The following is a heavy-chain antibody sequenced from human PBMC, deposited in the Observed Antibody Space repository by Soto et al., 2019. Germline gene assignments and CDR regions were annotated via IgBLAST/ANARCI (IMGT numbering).Heavy chain of an antibody. V-gene: IGHV3-7*04. J-gene: IGHJ4*02. CDR1: ESTVSRDW. Sequence: EVHLVESGGGLVQTGGSLRLSCAIFESTVSRDWMNWVRQAPGKGLEWVAHINQDGSEKYYVDSVKGRFTISRDNAKKSLYLQMISLGPADTAMYYCSGGVGDAFWGQGTLVTVSS. CDR2: INQDGSEK. CDR3: SGGVGDAF. D-gene: IGHD1-26*01.